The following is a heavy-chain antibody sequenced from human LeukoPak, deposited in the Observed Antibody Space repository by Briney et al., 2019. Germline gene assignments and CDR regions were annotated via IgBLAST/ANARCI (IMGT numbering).Heavy chain of an antibody. CDR2: ISAYNGNT. CDR3: ARTYGGRPAAPGTPDY. CDR1: GYTFTSYG. J-gene: IGHJ4*02. Sequence: ASVKVSCKASGYTFTSYGISWVRQAPGQGLEWMGWISAYNGNTNYAQKLQGRVTMTTDTSTSIAYMELRSLRSDDTAVYYCARTYGGRPAAPGTPDYWGQGTLVTVSS. D-gene: IGHD2-2*01. V-gene: IGHV1-18*01.